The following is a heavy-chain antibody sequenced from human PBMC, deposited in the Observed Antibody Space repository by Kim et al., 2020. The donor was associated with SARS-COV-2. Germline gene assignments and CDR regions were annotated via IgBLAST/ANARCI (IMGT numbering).Heavy chain of an antibody. V-gene: IGHV5-10-1*01. D-gene: IGHD2-2*01. CDR3: ARGGTSSSGWFDP. Sequence: YSPSFQGHVTISADKSISTAYLQWSSLKASDTAMYYCARGGTSSSGWFDPWGQGTLVTVSS. J-gene: IGHJ5*02.